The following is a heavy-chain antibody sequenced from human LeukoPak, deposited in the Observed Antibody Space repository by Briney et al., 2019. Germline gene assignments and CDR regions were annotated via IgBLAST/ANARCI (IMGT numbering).Heavy chain of an antibody. J-gene: IGHJ3*01. Sequence: GGSLRLPCAASGFPFSDYYMAWIRQAPGKGLQRISYMRRGSDVKTYADSVKGRVTISRDNDKDSLYLQMNSLTAEDTAIYYCAREVGGSRAFDVWGQGTMVTVSS. CDR2: MRRGSDVK. CDR1: GFPFSDYY. V-gene: IGHV3-11*05. CDR3: AREVGGSRAFDV. D-gene: IGHD6-13*01.